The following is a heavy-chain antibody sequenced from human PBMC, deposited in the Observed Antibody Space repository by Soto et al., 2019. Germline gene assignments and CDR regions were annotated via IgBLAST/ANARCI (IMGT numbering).Heavy chain of an antibody. V-gene: IGHV4-30-4*01. CDR3: ARVRVDYYDSSGYYLFDY. Sequence: SETLSLTCTVSGGSISSGDYYWSWIRQPPGKGLEWIGYIYYSGSTYYNPSLKSRVTISVDTSKNQFSLKLSSVTAADTAVYYCARVRVDYYDSSGYYLFDYWGQGTLVTVSS. D-gene: IGHD3-22*01. CDR1: GGSISSGDYY. J-gene: IGHJ4*02. CDR2: IYYSGST.